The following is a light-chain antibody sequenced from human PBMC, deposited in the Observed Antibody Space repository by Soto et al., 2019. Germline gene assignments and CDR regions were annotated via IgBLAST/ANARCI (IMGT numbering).Light chain of an antibody. CDR1: QDISNY. CDR3: QQYDNLPLT. CDR2: DAS. V-gene: IGKV1-33*01. Sequence: DIQMTQSASSLSASVGDRVTITCQTSQDISNYLNWYQQKSGKAPELLIYDASNLETGVPSRFSGSGSGTDFTFTISSLQPGDIATYYCQQYDNLPLTFGGGTKVAIK. J-gene: IGKJ4*01.